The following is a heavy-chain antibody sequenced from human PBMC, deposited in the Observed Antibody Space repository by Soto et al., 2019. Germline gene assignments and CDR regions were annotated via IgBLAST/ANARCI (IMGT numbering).Heavy chain of an antibody. J-gene: IGHJ4*02. CDR1: GFPFSCVS. CDR3: ARVAY. Sequence: GVSLRLSCESSGFPFSCVSMNWVRQVPGKGLEWVASISSGSSDTWYADSVKGRFIISRDNAQNSLFLQMNTLRPEDTAMYYCARVAYWGPGTQVTVSS. CDR2: ISSGSSDT. V-gene: IGHV3-21*01.